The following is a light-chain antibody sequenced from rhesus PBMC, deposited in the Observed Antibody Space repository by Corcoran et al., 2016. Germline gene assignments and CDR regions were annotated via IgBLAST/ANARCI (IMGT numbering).Light chain of an antibody. CDR2: KAS. Sequence: DIQMTQSPSSLSASVGDRVTITCRASENVNNYSNWYQQKPGKAPKLLVYKASTLQSGVPSRFSGNGSGTGYSFTFRSLQPRDVSSYCCQRGYGTPLTFGGGTKVELK. J-gene: IGKJ4*01. CDR1: ENVNNY. CDR3: QRGYGTPLT. V-gene: IGKV1-74*01.